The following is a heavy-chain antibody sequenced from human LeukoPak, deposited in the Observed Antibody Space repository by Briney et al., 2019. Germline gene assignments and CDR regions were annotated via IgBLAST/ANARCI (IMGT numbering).Heavy chain of an antibody. J-gene: IGHJ6*03. CDR3: ARAMTSVDTAMVPGGYYYYMDV. CDR2: IYYSGST. Sequence: SETLSLTCTVSGGSISSSSYYWGWIRQPPGKGLEWIGSIYYSGSTYYNPSLKSRVTISADTSKNQFSLKLSSVTAADTAVYYCARAMTSVDTAMVPGGYYYYMDVWGKGTTVTISS. CDR1: GGSISSSSYY. V-gene: IGHV4-39*07. D-gene: IGHD5-18*01.